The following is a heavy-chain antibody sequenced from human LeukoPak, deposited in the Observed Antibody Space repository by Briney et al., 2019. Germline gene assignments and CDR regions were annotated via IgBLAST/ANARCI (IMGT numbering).Heavy chain of an antibody. CDR2: ISGSGGCT. CDR1: GFTFSSYA. V-gene: IGHV3-23*01. D-gene: IGHD3/OR15-3a*01. J-gene: IGHJ4*02. Sequence: GGSLRLSCAASGFTFSSYAMSWVRQAPGKGLEWVSAISGSGGCTYYADSAKGRFTISRDNSKNTLYLQMNSLRAEDTAVYYCAKDKDNKHLEDWDYWGQGTLVTVSS. CDR3: AKDKDNKHLEDWDY.